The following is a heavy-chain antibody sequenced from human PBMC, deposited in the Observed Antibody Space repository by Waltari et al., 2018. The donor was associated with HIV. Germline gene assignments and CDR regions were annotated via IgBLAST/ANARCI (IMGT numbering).Heavy chain of an antibody. CDR2: IYYSGST. V-gene: IGHV4-39*07. D-gene: IGHD3-22*01. CDR1: GGSISRSSYY. CDR3: ARVPYYYDSSGYTV. Sequence: QLQLQESGPGLVKPSETLSLTCTVSGGSISRSSYYWGWIRPPPGKGLEWIGSIYYSGSTYYNPSLKSRVTISVDTSKNQFSLKLSSVTAADTAVYYCARVPYYYDSSGYTVWGQGTLVTVSS. J-gene: IGHJ4*02.